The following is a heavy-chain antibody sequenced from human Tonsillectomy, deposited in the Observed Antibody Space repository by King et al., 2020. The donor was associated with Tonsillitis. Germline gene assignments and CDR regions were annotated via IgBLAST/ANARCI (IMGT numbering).Heavy chain of an antibody. V-gene: IGHV4-31*03. J-gene: IGHJ6*02. CDR3: ARDLPIGAAGTRTYYYYGMDV. Sequence: VQLQESGPGLVKPSQTLSLTCTVSGGSISSGGYYWGWIRQHPGKGLEWIGYIYYSGSTYYNPSLKSRVTISVDTSKNQFSLKLSSVTAADTAVYYCARDLPIGAAGTRTYYYYGMDVWGQGTTVTVSS. D-gene: IGHD6-13*01. CDR2: IYYSGST. CDR1: GGSISSGGYY.